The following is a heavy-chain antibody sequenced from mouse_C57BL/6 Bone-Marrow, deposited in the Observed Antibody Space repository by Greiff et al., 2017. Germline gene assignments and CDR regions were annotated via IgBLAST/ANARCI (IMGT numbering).Heavy chain of an antibody. CDR2: INPNYGTT. D-gene: IGHD1-1*01. J-gene: IGHJ2*01. CDR3: QEEAYYYGSY. V-gene: IGHV1-39*01. CDR1: GYSFTYYN. Sequence: EVPLQQSGPELVKPGASVKISCQASGYSFTYYNMNWVKQSNGKSLEWIGVINPNYGTTSYNQKFKGKATLTVDQSSRPAYMQLNSLTSEDSAVYYCQEEAYYYGSYWGQGTTLTVSS.